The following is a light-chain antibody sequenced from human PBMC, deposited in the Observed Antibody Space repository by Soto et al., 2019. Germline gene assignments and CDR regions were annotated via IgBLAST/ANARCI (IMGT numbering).Light chain of an antibody. CDR1: QGISRW. V-gene: IGKV1-12*01. Sequence: DIHMTQSPSSVSASVGDRVTITCRASQGISRWLAWYQQKPGKAPKFLIYATSSFQSGVPSRFSGSGSGTDFTLTISSLQPEDFATYYCQQANSFPITFGQGTRLEIK. CDR3: QQANSFPIT. J-gene: IGKJ5*01. CDR2: ATS.